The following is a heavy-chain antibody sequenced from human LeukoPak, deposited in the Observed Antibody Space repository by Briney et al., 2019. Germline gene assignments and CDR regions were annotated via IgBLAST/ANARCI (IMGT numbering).Heavy chain of an antibody. D-gene: IGHD3-22*01. J-gene: IGHJ4*02. CDR1: GLKFTDAW. V-gene: IGHV3-15*07. CDR2: IKSKGGGGTR. CDR3: TWDSNAYYLLES. Sequence: GGSLRLSCAVSGLKFTDAWMNWVRQAPGKGLEWVGRIKSKGGGGTRDCAAPVKGRFTVSRDDSRNTLYLELNSLRTEDTAVYYCTWDSNAYYLLESWGQGTLVTVSS.